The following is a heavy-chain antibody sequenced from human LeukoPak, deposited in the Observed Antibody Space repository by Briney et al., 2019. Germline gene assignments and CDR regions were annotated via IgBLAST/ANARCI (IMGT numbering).Heavy chain of an antibody. CDR2: IDPSDSYT. D-gene: IGHD4-17*01. CDR1: GYSFTSYW. J-gene: IGHJ5*02. V-gene: IGHV5-10-1*01. CDR3: ARDYGDYSWFDP. Sequence: GESLRISCKGSGYSFTSYWISWVRQMPGRGLEWMGRIDPSDSYTNYSPSFQVHVTISADKSISTAYLQWSSLKASDTAMYYCARDYGDYSWFDPWGQGTLVTVSS.